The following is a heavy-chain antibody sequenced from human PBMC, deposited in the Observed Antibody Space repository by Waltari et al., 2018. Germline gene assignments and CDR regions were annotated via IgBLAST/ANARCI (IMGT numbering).Heavy chain of an antibody. CDR1: GYSISSGYY. CDR2: IYHSGST. J-gene: IGHJ4*02. Sequence: QVQLQESGPGLVKPSETLSLTCAVSGYSISSGYYWGWIRQPPGKGLEWIGSIYHSGSTYDNPSIKSRVTISVDTSKNQFSLKLSSVTAADTAVYYCARLRGAVAANSVYWGQGTLVTVSS. D-gene: IGHD2-15*01. V-gene: IGHV4-38-2*01. CDR3: ARLRGAVAANSVY.